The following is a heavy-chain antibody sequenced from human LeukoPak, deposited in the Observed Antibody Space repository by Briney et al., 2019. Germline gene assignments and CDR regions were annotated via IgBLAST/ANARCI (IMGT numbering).Heavy chain of an antibody. CDR2: IRYDGSNK. CDR1: GFTFSSYG. V-gene: IGHV3-30*02. D-gene: IGHD6-6*01. J-gene: IGHJ4*02. Sequence: GGSLRLSCAASGFTFSSYGMHWVRQAPGKGLEWVAFIRYDGSNKYYADSVKGRFTISRDNSKNTLYLQMNSLRAEDTAVYYCAREGVRGSSSSCFDYWGQGTLVTVSS. CDR3: AREGVRGSSSSCFDY.